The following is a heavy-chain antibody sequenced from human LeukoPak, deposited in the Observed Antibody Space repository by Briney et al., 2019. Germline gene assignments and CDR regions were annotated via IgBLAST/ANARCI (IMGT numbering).Heavy chain of an antibody. CDR1: GGSISSYY. CDR2: IYTSGST. V-gene: IGHV4-4*07. D-gene: IGHD2-2*02. J-gene: IGHJ6*03. Sequence: PSETLSLTCTVSGGSISSYYWSWIRQPAGKGLEWIGRIYTSGSTNYNPSLQSRVTMSVDTSKNQFSLKLSSVSAADTAVYYCARGPHCSSTSCYTRYYYYYYMDVWGKGTTVTVSS. CDR3: ARGPHCSSTSCYTRYYYYYYMDV.